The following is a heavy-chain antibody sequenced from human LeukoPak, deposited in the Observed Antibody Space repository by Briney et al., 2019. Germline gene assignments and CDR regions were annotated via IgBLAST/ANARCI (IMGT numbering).Heavy chain of an antibody. D-gene: IGHD6-19*01. CDR3: ARDSSGWVGYFDY. Sequence: SETLSLTCAVSGYSISSGYYWGWIRQPPGKGLEWIGSIHQSGTTYYNPSLKSRVTISADTSKNQFSLKLSSVTAADTAVYYCARDSSGWVGYFDYWGQGTLATVSS. CDR1: GYSISSGYY. CDR2: IHQSGTT. V-gene: IGHV4-38-2*01. J-gene: IGHJ4*02.